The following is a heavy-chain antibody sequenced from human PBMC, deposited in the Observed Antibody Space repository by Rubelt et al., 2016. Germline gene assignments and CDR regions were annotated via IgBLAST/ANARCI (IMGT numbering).Heavy chain of an antibody. V-gene: IGHV4-34*01. J-gene: IGHJ4*02. CDR2: INHSGST. CDR1: GGSFSGYY. Sequence: QVQLQQWGAGLLKPSETLSLTCAVYGGSFSGYYWSWIRQPPGKGLEWIGEINHSGSTNYNPSPMSRGTISVDTSKNQFSRKLSSVTAADTAVYYCARALYSSSSDVGYWGQGTLVTVSS. CDR3: ARALYSSSSDVGY. D-gene: IGHD6-6*01.